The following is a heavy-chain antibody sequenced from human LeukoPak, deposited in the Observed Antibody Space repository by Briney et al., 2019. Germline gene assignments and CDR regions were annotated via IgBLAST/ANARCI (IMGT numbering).Heavy chain of an antibody. J-gene: IGHJ4*02. CDR1: GGSISSGGYY. V-gene: IGHV4-61*08. CDR3: ARVRGKSIDY. Sequence: SETLYLTCTVSGGSISSGGYYWSWIRQHPGKGLEWIGYIYYGGSTNYNPSLKSRVTISVDTSKNQFSLKLSSVTAADTAVYYCARVRGKSIDYWGQGTLVTVSS. D-gene: IGHD4-23*01. CDR2: IYYGGST.